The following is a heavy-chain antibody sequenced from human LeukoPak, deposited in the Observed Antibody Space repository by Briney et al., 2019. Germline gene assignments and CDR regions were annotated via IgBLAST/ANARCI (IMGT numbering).Heavy chain of an antibody. CDR3: ARRVRGVYYFDY. V-gene: IGHV4-34*01. J-gene: IGHJ4*02. Sequence: SETLSLTCAVYGGSFSGYYWSWTRQPPGKGLEWIGEINHSGSTNYNPSLKSRVTISVDTSKNQFSLKLSSVTAADTAVYYCARRVRGVYYFDYWGQGTLVTVSS. CDR1: GGSFSGYY. CDR2: INHSGST. D-gene: IGHD2-8*02.